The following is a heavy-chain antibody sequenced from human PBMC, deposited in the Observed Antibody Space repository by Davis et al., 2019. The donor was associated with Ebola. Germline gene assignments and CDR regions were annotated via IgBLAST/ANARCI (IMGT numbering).Heavy chain of an antibody. Sequence: MPSETLSLTCAVYGGSFSGYYWSWIRQPPGKGLEWIGEINHRGTTNYNPSLKSRVTISVDTSKNQFSLNLNSVTAADTAVYYCARSWGSGRDVWGQGTTVTVSS. D-gene: IGHD3-10*01. CDR3: ARSWGSGRDV. J-gene: IGHJ6*02. CDR1: GGSFSGYY. CDR2: INHRGTT. V-gene: IGHV4-34*01.